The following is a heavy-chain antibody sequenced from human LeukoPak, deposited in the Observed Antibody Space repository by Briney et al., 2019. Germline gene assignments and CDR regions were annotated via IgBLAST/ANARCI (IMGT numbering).Heavy chain of an antibody. CDR1: GFTFSSYA. CDR3: AKAAIVGDYAPYY. CDR2: ISGSGDSS. Sequence: PGGSLRLSCAASGFTFSSYAMSWVRQAPGKGLEWVSTISGSGDSSYYADSVKGRFTVSRDNSKNTLYLQMNSLRAGDTAVYYCAKAAIVGDYAPYYWGQGTLVTVSS. D-gene: IGHD1-26*01. V-gene: IGHV3-23*01. J-gene: IGHJ4*02.